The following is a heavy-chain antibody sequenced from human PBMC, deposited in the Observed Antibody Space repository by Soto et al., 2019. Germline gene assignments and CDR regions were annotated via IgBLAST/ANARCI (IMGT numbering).Heavy chain of an antibody. J-gene: IGHJ4*02. CDR3: ARDRGYWTTTSCYFDY. V-gene: IGHV1-18*01. CDR2: ISAYTGNT. D-gene: IGHD2-2*01. Sequence: GASVKVSCKASGYTFTIYGISWVRQAPGQGLEWMGWISAYTGNTNYAQKFQGRVTMATDTSTSTAYMELRGLRSDDTAVYYCARDRGYWTTTSCYFDYWGQATLVTVYS. CDR1: GYTFTIYG.